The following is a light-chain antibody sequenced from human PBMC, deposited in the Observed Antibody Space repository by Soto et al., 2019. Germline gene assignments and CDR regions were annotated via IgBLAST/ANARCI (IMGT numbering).Light chain of an antibody. J-gene: IGLJ2*01. CDR2: EVN. CDR1: SSDVGGYNF. V-gene: IGLV2-14*01. Sequence: QSVLTQPASVSGSPGQSITISCTGASSDVGGYNFVSWYQQHPGKAPKLMIYEVNNRPSGVSNRFSGSKSGNTASLTVSGLQAEDEADYHCSSYAGINTLVFGGGTKLTVL. CDR3: SSYAGINTLV.